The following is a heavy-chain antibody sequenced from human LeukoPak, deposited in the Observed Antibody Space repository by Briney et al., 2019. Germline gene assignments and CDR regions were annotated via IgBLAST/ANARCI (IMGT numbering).Heavy chain of an antibody. J-gene: IGHJ4*02. Sequence: PGGSLRLSCAASGFTFSDYYMSWIRQAPGKGLEWISYAGSSGSPMNYADSVKGRFTISKDNAENSLYLQMNSLRAEDTAMYYCARTGFDLWSGYYGARYFFDYWGQGTLVTVSS. CDR1: GFTFSDYY. D-gene: IGHD3-3*01. CDR2: AGSSGSPM. V-gene: IGHV3-11*01. CDR3: ARTGFDLWSGYYGARYFFDY.